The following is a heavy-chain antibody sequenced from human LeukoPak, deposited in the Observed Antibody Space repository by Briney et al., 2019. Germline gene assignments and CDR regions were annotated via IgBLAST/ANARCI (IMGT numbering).Heavy chain of an antibody. Sequence: RPGGSLRLSCAASGFTFSSYDMHWARHATGKGLEWVSAIGTAGDTYYPGSVKGRFTISRENAKNSLYLQMNSLRAGDTAVYYCARHKSSGYYPDAFDIWGQGTMVTVSS. CDR3: ARHKSSGYYPDAFDI. D-gene: IGHD3-22*01. J-gene: IGHJ3*02. V-gene: IGHV3-13*01. CDR1: GFTFSSYD. CDR2: IGTAGDT.